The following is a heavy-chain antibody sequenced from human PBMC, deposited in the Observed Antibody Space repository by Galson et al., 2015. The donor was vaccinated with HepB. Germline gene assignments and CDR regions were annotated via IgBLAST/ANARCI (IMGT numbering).Heavy chain of an antibody. Sequence: SLRLSCAASRFTFRSYGMHWVRQAPGKGLGWVAVISYDGSDKYYADSVKGRFTISRDNSKNTLYLQMNSLRAEDTALYYCAKPLVVGATLVGAFDIWGQGTMVTVSS. V-gene: IGHV3-30*18. D-gene: IGHD1-26*01. CDR2: ISYDGSDK. J-gene: IGHJ3*02. CDR3: AKPLVVGATLVGAFDI. CDR1: RFTFRSYG.